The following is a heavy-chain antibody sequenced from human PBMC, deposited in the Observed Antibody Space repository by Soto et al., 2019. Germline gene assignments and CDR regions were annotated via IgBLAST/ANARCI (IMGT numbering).Heavy chain of an antibody. D-gene: IGHD1-26*01. CDR1: AFTFSNYA. V-gene: IGHV3-23*01. Sequence: EVQLLESGGGLVQPGGSLRLSCAASAFTFSNYAMNWVRQAPGKGLEWVSAISGSGGTTYYADSVKGRFTISRDNSKNTLYLQMNNLRAEDTAIYYCAKSQVGAGRYGDYWGQGTLVTVSS. CDR2: ISGSGGTT. CDR3: AKSQVGAGRYGDY. J-gene: IGHJ4*02.